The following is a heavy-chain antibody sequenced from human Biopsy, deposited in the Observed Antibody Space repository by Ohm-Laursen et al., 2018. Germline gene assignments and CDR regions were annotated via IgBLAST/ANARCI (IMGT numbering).Heavy chain of an antibody. CDR2: INGYSIST. Sequence: SVKVSCKVSGHTLTNLDISWVRQAPGQGLEWLGWINGYSISTNYAPKFQGRIIMTTDTSTSTVYMELRILRSDDTAMYYCTTDRTGRALFDNWGQGSLVTVSS. V-gene: IGHV1-18*01. J-gene: IGHJ4*02. CDR1: GHTLTNLD. CDR3: TTDRTGRALFDN. D-gene: IGHD3/OR15-3a*01.